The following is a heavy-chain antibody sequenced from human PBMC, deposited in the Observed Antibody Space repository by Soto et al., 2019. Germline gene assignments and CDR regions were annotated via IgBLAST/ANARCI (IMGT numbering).Heavy chain of an antibody. Sequence: GGSLRLSCAASGFTFSSYDMHWVRQATGKGLEWVSAIGTAGDTYYPGSVKDRFTISRENAKNSLYLQMNSLRAEDTAVYYCARCAYSSSPLGSAMDVWGQGTTVTVSS. CDR2: IGTAGDT. J-gene: IGHJ6*02. D-gene: IGHD6-6*01. CDR1: GFTFSSYD. V-gene: IGHV3-13*01. CDR3: ARCAYSSSPLGSAMDV.